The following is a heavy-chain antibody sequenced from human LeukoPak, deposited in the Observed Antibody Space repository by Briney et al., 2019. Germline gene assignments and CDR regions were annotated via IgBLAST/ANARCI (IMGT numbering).Heavy chain of an antibody. CDR1: EFTFSTYA. D-gene: IGHD5-18*01. CDR3: AKVAGYSYVGVYYFDY. V-gene: IGHV3-23*01. CDR2: IRGSGGST. J-gene: IGHJ4*02. Sequence: QPGGTLRLSCAASEFTFSTYAMNWVRQAPGKGLEWVSAIRGSGGSTYYADSVKGRFTISRDNSKNTLYLQMNSLRAEDTAVYYCAKVAGYSYVGVYYFDYWGQGTLVTVSS.